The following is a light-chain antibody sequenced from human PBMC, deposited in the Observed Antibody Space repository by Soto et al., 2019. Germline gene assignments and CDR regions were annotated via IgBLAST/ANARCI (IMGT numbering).Light chain of an antibody. V-gene: IGKV3-11*01. CDR1: QSVSSY. CDR2: DAS. CDR3: QKSNNWPPIT. J-gene: IGKJ1*01. Sequence: DIVLTQYPDTLSLSPGERATLSCRASQSVSSYLAWYQQKPGQAPRLLIYDASNRATGIPDRFSGSGSGTDFTLTISRLEPEDFAIYYCQKSNNWPPITFGQGTKVDIK.